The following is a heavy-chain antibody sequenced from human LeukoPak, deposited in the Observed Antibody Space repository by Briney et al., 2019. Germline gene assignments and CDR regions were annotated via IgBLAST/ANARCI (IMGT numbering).Heavy chain of an antibody. CDR1: GLSLSTSGVG. CDR3: AHTAGGYDAFDI. CDR2: IYWDDDK. J-gene: IGHJ3*02. V-gene: IGHV2-5*02. D-gene: IGHD3-16*01. Sequence: SGPTLVNPTQTLTLTCTFSGLSLSTSGVGVGWIRQPPGKGLETLSVIYWDDDKIYSPSLKSRLTITKDTSKNQAVLTMTNMDPVDTATYYCAHTAGGYDAFDIWGQGTMVTVSS.